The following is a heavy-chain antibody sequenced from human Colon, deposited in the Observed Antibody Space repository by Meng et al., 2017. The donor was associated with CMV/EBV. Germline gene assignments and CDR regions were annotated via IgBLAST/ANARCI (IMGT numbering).Heavy chain of an antibody. CDR1: GGSVNSCAYH. D-gene: IGHD2/OR15-2a*01. V-gene: IGHV4-61*08. CDR2: IYDTGIT. J-gene: IGHJ4*02. Sequence: QVQLQESGPGLGKPSETPSPTCIGSGGSVNSCAYHWSWIRQSPGKGLEWIGYIYDTGITIYNPSLKSRVTIFVETSKNQFSLNLNSMTTADTAVYYCAKSRSSTPGIVDDWGQGTLVTVSS. CDR3: AKSRSSTPGIVDD.